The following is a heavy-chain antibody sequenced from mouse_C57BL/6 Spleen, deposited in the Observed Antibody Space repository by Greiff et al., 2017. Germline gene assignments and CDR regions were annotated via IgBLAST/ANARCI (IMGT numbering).Heavy chain of an antibody. D-gene: IGHD4-1*01. V-gene: IGHV1-64*01. J-gene: IGHJ3*01. CDR3: ARSELAPWFAW. Sequence: QVQLQQPGAELVKPGASVKLSCKASGYTFTSYWMHWVKQRPGQGLEWIGMIHPNSGSTNYNEKFQSKATLTVHKSSSTAYMQLSSLTSEDSAVDYCARSELAPWFAWWGQGSLVTVCA. CDR2: IHPNSGST. CDR1: GYTFTSYW.